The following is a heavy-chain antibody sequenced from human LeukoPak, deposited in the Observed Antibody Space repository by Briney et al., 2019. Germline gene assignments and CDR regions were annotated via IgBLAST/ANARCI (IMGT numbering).Heavy chain of an antibody. CDR1: GGSISSYY. Sequence: SETLSLTCTVSGGSISSYYWSWIRRPPGKGLEWIGYIYYSGSTNYNPSLKSRVTISVDTSKNQFSLKLSSVTAADTAVYYCARRPHYYDSSGYYGMDVWGQGTTVTVSS. CDR3: ARRPHYYDSSGYYGMDV. V-gene: IGHV4-59*08. D-gene: IGHD3-22*01. CDR2: IYYSGST. J-gene: IGHJ6*02.